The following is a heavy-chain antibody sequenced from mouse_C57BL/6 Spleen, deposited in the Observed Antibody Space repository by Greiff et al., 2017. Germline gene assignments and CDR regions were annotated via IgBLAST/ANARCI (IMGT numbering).Heavy chain of an antibody. Sequence: DVKLQESGPGLVKPSQSLSLTCSVTGYSITSGYYWNWIRQFPGNKLEWMGYISYDGSNNYNPSLKNRISITRDTSKNQFFLKLNSVTTEDTATYYCARRDYDYPFAYWGQGTLVTVSA. CDR2: ISYDGSN. CDR3: ARRDYDYPFAY. D-gene: IGHD2-4*01. V-gene: IGHV3-6*01. CDR1: GYSITSGYY. J-gene: IGHJ3*01.